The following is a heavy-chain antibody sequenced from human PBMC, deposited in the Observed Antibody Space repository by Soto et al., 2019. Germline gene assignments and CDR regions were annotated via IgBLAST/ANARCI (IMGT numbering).Heavy chain of an antibody. Sequence: SETLSLTCFISGGSFSNDYWTWIRQSPGKGLEWIGYIFHSGITDYNPSVKSRVTIYIDKSRNLFSLNLTSVTAADTAVYYCARDRYFYDSRGYYRTLDSWGQGTLVTVSS. CDR2: IFHSGIT. D-gene: IGHD3-22*01. CDR1: GGSFSNDY. J-gene: IGHJ5*01. V-gene: IGHV4-59*01. CDR3: ARDRYFYDSRGYYRTLDS.